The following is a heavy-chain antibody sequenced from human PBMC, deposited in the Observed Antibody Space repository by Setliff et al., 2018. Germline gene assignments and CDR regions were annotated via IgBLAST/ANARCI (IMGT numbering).Heavy chain of an antibody. CDR2: ISGSGGST. J-gene: IGHJ4*02. Sequence: LRLSCAASGFTFSSYAMSWVRQAPGKGLEWVSAISGSGGSTYYADSVKGRFTISRDNSKNTLYLQMNSLRAEDTAVYYCAKDRNGYSSGWTLFDYWGQGTLVTVSS. D-gene: IGHD6-19*01. CDR3: AKDRNGYSSGWTLFDY. CDR1: GFTFSSYA. V-gene: IGHV3-23*01.